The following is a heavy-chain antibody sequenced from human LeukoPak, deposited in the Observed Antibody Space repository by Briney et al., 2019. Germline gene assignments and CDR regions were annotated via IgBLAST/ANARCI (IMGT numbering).Heavy chain of an antibody. J-gene: IGHJ3*02. V-gene: IGHV4-39*01. D-gene: IGHD2-15*01. CDR2: IYYSGST. CDR3: ARLKDIVVVVAATEERQRAFDI. Sequence: DPSETLSLTCTVSGGSVSSGSYYWGWIRQPPGKGLEWIGSIYYSGSTYYNPSLKSRVTISVDTSKNQFSLKLSSVTAADTAVYYCARLKDIVVVVAATEERQRAFDIWGQGTMVTVSS. CDR1: GGSVSSGSYY.